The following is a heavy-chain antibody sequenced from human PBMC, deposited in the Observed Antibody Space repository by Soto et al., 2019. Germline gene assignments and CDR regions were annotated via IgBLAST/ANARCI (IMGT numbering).Heavy chain of an antibody. CDR2: ISYDGSNK. V-gene: IGHV3-30*18. J-gene: IGHJ5*02. CDR3: AKGSRDGYNSNWFDP. Sequence: QVQLVESGGGVVQPERSLRLSCAVSGFTFRSYGMHWVRQAPGKGLEWVAVISYDGSNKYYAASVKGRFTISRDNSKNTLYVQMNSLRAEDTAVYYCAKGSRDGYNSNWFDPWGQGTLVTVSS. CDR1: GFTFRSYG. D-gene: IGHD5-12*01.